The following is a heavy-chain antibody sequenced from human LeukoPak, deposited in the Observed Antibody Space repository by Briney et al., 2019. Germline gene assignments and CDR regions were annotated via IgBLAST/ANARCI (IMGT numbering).Heavy chain of an antibody. CDR2: ISSGGRPI. CDR1: GFTFSTCK. Sequence: PGGSLRLSCAASGFTFSTCKMNWVRQAPGKGLEWVSYISSGGRPIYYADSVKGRFTISRDNAKNTLYLQMNGLGAEDTAVYYCARGGVGGRYAYWGQGTLVTVSS. J-gene: IGHJ4*02. V-gene: IGHV3-48*01. D-gene: IGHD2-15*01. CDR3: ARGGVGGRYAY.